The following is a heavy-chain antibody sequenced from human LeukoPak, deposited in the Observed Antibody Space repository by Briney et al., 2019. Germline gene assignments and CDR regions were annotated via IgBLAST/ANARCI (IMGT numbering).Heavy chain of an antibody. CDR2: IIPNLGIA. Sequence: ASVKVSCKASGGTFSSYAISWVRQAPGQGLEWMGRIIPNLGIANYAQKFQGRVTITADKSTSTAYMELSSLRSEDTAVYYCAREYYDSSGSLTFDYWGQGTLVTVS. V-gene: IGHV1-69*04. J-gene: IGHJ4*02. CDR3: AREYYDSSGSLTFDY. D-gene: IGHD3-22*01. CDR1: GGTFSSYA.